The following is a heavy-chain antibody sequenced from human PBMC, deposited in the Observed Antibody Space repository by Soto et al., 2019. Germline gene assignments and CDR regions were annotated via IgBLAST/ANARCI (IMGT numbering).Heavy chain of an antibody. J-gene: IGHJ4*02. D-gene: IGHD2-8*01. CDR1: GFTFSSYS. V-gene: IGHV3-48*02. CDR3: ARAGRMVYAIRVFDY. CDR2: ISSSSSTI. Sequence: GSLRLSCAASGFTFSSYSMNWVRQAPGKGLEWVSYISSSSSTIYYADSVKGRFTISRDNAKNSLYLQMNSLRDEDTAVYYCARAGRMVYAIRVFDYWGQGTLVTVSS.